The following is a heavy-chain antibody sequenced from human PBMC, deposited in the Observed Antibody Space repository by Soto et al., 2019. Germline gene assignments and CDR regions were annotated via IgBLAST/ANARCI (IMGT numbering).Heavy chain of an antibody. CDR2: IYVTGAV. Sequence: SETQSLTSRVSGAAPDGGDCYWSWIRKVPGKGLEWIGHIYVTGAVDYNPSLRDRITISQDTSERQFSLNLRLVTAADTAVYYCARLRIATNNYKWFDPWGQGTLVTGSS. CDR3: ARLRIATNNYKWFDP. V-gene: IGHV4-31*03. D-gene: IGHD2-21*01. CDR1: GAAPDGGDCY. J-gene: IGHJ5*02.